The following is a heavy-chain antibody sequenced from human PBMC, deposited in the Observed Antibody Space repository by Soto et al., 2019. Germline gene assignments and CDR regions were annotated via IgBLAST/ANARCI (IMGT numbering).Heavy chain of an antibody. CDR3: ARSYSYGSYWYFDD. CDR2: ITVSNGNT. J-gene: IGHJ4*02. CDR1: GYTFSTYG. V-gene: IGHV1-18*04. Sequence: QGQLVQSGAEVKKPGASVQFSCRASGYTFSTYGVSWGRQAPGQGLEWMGWITVSNGNTNYVDNLQGRVTMTTDTSTSTAYMELWRLRSDDTAVYYCARSYSYGSYWYFDDWGQGTLVIVSS. D-gene: IGHD5-18*01.